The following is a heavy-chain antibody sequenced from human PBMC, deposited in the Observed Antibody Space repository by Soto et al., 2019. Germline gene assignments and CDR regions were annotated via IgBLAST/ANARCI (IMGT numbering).Heavy chain of an antibody. CDR1: GFTFSSYS. CDR2: ISSSSSYI. J-gene: IGHJ4*02. D-gene: IGHD2-2*01. V-gene: IGHV3-21*01. CDR3: ARNPHVAARPYFDY. Sequence: GGSLRLSCAASGFTFSSYSMNWVRQAPGKGLEWVSSISSSSSYIYYADSVKGRFTISRDNAKNSLYLQMNSLRAEDTAVYYCARNPHVAARPYFDYWGQGTLVTVSS.